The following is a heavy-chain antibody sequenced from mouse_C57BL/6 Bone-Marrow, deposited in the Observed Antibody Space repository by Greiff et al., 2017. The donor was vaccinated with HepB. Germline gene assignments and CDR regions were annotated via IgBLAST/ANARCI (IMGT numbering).Heavy chain of an antibody. CDR1: GYTFTEYT. CDR3: ARHEEGYYYGSSYAFAY. J-gene: IGHJ3*01. V-gene: IGHV1-62-2*01. CDR2: FYPGSGSI. D-gene: IGHD1-1*01. Sequence: QVQLQQSGAELVKPGASVKLSCKASGYTFTEYTIHWVKQRPGQGLEWIGWFYPGSGSIKYNEKFKDKATMTADTSSSTVYMELSRLTSEDSAVYFCARHEEGYYYGSSYAFAYWGQGTLVTVSA.